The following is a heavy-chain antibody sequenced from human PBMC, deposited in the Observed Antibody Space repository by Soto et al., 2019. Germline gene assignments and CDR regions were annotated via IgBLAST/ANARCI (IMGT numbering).Heavy chain of an antibody. CDR3: ARDMGSAMTPRIFDQ. Sequence: QVLVQESGPGLVKPSQTLTLSCTVSGGSVDSGNHYWNWIRQPPGKGLEWIGYIYYGESTYYNPSLKSRATISVDTSQSRFSLRLTSVTAADTAVYYCARDMGSAMTPRIFDQWGQGTLVTVSS. D-gene: IGHD2-15*01. V-gene: IGHV4-30-4*01. CDR1: GGSVDSGNHY. CDR2: IYYGEST. J-gene: IGHJ4*02.